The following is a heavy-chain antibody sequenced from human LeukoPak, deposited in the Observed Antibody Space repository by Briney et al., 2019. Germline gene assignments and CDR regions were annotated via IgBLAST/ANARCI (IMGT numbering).Heavy chain of an antibody. CDR3: AKDRATSRYNGLDV. CDR1: GFSFSTYA. D-gene: IGHD2-2*01. CDR2: ISGSGGIT. V-gene: IGHV3-23*01. Sequence: GGSLRLSCAASGFSFSTYAMSWVRQAPGKGLEWVSAISGSGGITHCADSVKGRFTISRDNSKSTVYLQMNNLRVEDTALYYCAKDRATSRYNGLDVWGQGATVTVSS. J-gene: IGHJ6*02.